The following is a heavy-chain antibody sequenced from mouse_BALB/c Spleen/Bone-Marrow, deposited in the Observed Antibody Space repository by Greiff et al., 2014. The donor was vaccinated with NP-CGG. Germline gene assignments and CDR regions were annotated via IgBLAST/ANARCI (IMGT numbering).Heavy chain of an antibody. V-gene: IGHV5-17*02. CDR1: GFPFSSFG. D-gene: IGHD2-4*01. Sequence: EVKLVESGGGLVQPGGSRKLSCAASGFPFSSFGMHWVRQAPEKGLEWVAYISNGSSPIYYADTVKGRFTISRDNPKNTLFLQMTSLRSEDTAMYYCARKGAMITHYYAMDYWGQGTSVTVSS. J-gene: IGHJ4*01. CDR3: ARKGAMITHYYAMDY. CDR2: ISNGSSPI.